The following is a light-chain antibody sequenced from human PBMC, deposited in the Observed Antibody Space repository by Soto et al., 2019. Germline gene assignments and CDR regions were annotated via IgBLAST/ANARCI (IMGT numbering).Light chain of an antibody. CDR1: SSDVGAYNF. CDR2: DVS. V-gene: IGLV2-14*01. Sequence: PASVACTSRQSPSLSYTETSSDVGAYNFVSWYQQYPGKAPKLIIYDVSNRLSGVSSRFSGSKSGNTASLTISGLQAEDEADYYCSSFTTSSTYAFGTGTKVTVL. J-gene: IGLJ1*01. CDR3: SSFTTSSTYA.